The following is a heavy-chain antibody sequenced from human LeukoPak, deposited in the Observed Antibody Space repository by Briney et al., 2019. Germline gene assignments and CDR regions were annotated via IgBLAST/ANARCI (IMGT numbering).Heavy chain of an antibody. CDR1: GFTFSSYA. D-gene: IGHD3-22*01. V-gene: IGHV3-30-3*01. J-gene: IGHJ6*02. CDR2: ISYDGSNK. CDR3: ARERFYYDSSGYPKSYGMDV. Sequence: PGRSLRLSCAASGFTFSSYAMHWVRQAPGKGLEWLAVISYDGSNKYYADSVKGRFTISRDNSKNTLYLQMNSLRAEDTAVYYCARERFYYDSSGYPKSYGMDVWGQGTTVTVSS.